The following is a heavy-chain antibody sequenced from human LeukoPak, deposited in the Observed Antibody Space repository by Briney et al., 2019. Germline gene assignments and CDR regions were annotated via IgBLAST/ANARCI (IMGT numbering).Heavy chain of an antibody. J-gene: IGHJ4*02. Sequence: GGSLRLSCAVSGFTVSGNYMSWVRQAPGKELEWVSIIYSAGTTHYAESVKGRFTISRDNSINTLYLQMNSLRVEDTAVYYCARDGDYGDTYYFDYWGQGTLVTVSS. CDR2: IYSAGTT. CDR1: GFTVSGNY. CDR3: ARDGDYGDTYYFDY. V-gene: IGHV3-66*01. D-gene: IGHD4-17*01.